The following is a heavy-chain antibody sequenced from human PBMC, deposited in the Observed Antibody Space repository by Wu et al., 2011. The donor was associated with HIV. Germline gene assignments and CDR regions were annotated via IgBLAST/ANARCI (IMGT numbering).Heavy chain of an antibody. CDR3: ARDGGGNLLKIYYYYYMDV. Sequence: QVQLVQSGAEVKKPGSSVKVSCKASGGTFSNYAINWVRQAPGQGLEWMGRIIPIFGTPNYAQKFQGRVTITADESTSTAYMELSSLRSEDTAVYYCARDGGGNLLKIYYYYYMDVWGKGTTVTVS. J-gene: IGHJ6*03. CDR2: IIPIFGTP. V-gene: IGHV1-69*15. D-gene: IGHD4-23*01. CDR1: GGTFSNYA.